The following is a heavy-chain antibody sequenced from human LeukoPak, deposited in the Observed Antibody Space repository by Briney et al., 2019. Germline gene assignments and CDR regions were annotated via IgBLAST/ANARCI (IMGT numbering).Heavy chain of an antibody. CDR2: ISYDGSNK. D-gene: IGHD6-19*01. CDR3: ARDPAGTKFSYYYYYMDV. J-gene: IGHJ6*03. CDR1: GFTFSSYA. Sequence: GRSLRLSCAASGFTFSSYAMHWVRQAPGKGLEWVAVISYDGSNKYYADSVKGRFTISRDNSKNTLYLQMNSLRAEDTAVYYCARDPAGTKFSYYYYYMDVWGKGTTVTVSS. V-gene: IGHV3-30*04.